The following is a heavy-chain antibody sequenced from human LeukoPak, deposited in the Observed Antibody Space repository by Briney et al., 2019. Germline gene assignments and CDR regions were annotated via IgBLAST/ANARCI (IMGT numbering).Heavy chain of an antibody. D-gene: IGHD5/OR15-5a*01. CDR1: GTTFDRYC. V-gene: IGHV3-48*04. J-gene: IGHJ6*03. CDR3: TRERYLASVRYDYRVV. Sequence: GGSLRLSCVAYGTTFDRYCMHWVRQAPGKGLEWVSYISSGSNTRLYAESVKGRFTISRDNSNDSLFLQMNSLRAEDSAVYYWTRERYLASVRYDYRVVWGKGTTVTVPS. CDR2: ISSGSNTR.